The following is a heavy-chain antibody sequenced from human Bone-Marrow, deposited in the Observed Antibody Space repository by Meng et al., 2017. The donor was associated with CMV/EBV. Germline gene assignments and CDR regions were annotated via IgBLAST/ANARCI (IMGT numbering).Heavy chain of an antibody. CDR1: GGSISGYY. J-gene: IGHJ4*02. CDR3: ARHRWRYCSSTSCYSGGFDY. V-gene: IGHV4-34*01. CDR2: INHSGST. D-gene: IGHD2-2*02. Sequence: LRLSCAVYGGSISGYYWSWIRQPPGKGLEWIGEINHSGSTNYNPSLKSRVTISVDTSKNQFSLKLSSVTAADTAVYYCARHRWRYCSSTSCYSGGFDYWGQGTLVTVSS.